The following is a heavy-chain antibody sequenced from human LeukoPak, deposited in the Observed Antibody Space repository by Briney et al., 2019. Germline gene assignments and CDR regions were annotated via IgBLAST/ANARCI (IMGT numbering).Heavy chain of an antibody. V-gene: IGHV4-39*01. CDR1: GGPISSSSYY. D-gene: IGHD1-14*01. J-gene: IGHJ4*02. Sequence: PSETLSLTCTVSGGPISSSSYYWGWIRQPPGKGLEWIGSIYYSGSTYYNPSLKSRVTISVDTSKNQFSLKLSSVTAADTAVYYCARLPWRVTVDYWGQGTLVTVSS. CDR2: IYYSGST. CDR3: ARLPWRVTVDY.